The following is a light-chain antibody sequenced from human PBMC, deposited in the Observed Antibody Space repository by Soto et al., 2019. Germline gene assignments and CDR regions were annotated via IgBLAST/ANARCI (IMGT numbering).Light chain of an antibody. Sequence: LILTQSPGTLSLSPGERATLSCRASASVRNNSLAWYQQHPGQAPRLLIFGASSRATGIPDRFTGTGSGADFTLTISRLEPDDSAVYFCHHYGYGADTFGQGTKLEIK. CDR1: ASVRNNS. CDR2: GAS. CDR3: HHYGYGADT. J-gene: IGKJ2*01. V-gene: IGKV3-20*01.